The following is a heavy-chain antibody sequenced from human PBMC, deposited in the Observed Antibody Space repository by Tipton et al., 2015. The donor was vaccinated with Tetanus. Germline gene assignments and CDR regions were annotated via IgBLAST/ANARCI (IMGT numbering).Heavy chain of an antibody. J-gene: IGHJ2*01. V-gene: IGHV5-51*01. CDR3: ARRRSAVLGGSYHWYFDL. CDR1: GYRFSSYW. CDR2: IYPGDSDT. D-gene: IGHD2-15*01. Sequence: QSGPEVKEAGESLRISCKASGYRFSSYWIAWVRQMPGKGLEWVGLIYPGDSDTKISPSFRGQVTFSVDKSITTAYLQWSSLKASDTAIYYCARRRSAVLGGSYHWYFDLWGRGTLVTVSS.